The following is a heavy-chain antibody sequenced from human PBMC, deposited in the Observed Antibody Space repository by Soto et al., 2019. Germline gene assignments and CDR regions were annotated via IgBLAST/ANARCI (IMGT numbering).Heavy chain of an antibody. J-gene: IGHJ4*02. D-gene: IGHD2-2*01. CDR1: GFTFSCYA. CDR3: ATEGGYCSSTSCLDFDY. V-gene: IGHV3-30*02. CDR2: ILYDGNSK. Sequence: GGSLRLSCAASGFTFSCYAMHWVRQAPGKGLEWVAIILYDGNSKYYADSVQGRFAISRDDSNNTLYLQMHGLRVDDTAVYYCATEGGYCSSTSCLDFDYRGQGTLVTVSS.